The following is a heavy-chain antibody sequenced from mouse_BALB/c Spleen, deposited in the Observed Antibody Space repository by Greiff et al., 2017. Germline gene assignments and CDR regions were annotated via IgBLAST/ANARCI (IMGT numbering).Heavy chain of an antibody. J-gene: IGHJ3*01. CDR1: GFSLTSYG. Sequence: VKLVESGPGLVAPSQSLSITCTVSGFSLTSYGVHWVRQPPGKGLEWLGVIWAGGSTNYNSALMSRLSISKDNSKSQVFLKMNSLQTDDTAMYYCARDPYDYDGAWFAYWGQGTLVTVSA. CDR3: ARDPYDYDGAWFAY. D-gene: IGHD2-4*01. V-gene: IGHV2-9*02. CDR2: IWAGGST.